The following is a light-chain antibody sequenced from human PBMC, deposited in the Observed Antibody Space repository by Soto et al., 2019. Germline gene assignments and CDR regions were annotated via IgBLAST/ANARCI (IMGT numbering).Light chain of an antibody. Sequence: QLVLTQPASVSGSPGQSITISCTGTSSDVGGYNSVSWYQQHPGKAPELLIYDVSDRPSGISNRFSGSKSGNTASLTISGLQAEDEADYYCGSYAACSTLVFGGGTKLTVL. CDR3: GSYAACSTLV. CDR1: SSDVGGYNS. V-gene: IGLV2-14*01. J-gene: IGLJ2*01. CDR2: DVS.